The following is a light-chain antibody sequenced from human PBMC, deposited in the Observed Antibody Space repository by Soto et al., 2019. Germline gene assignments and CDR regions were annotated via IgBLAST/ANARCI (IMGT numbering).Light chain of an antibody. CDR1: QGINIF. CDR3: QKDNIAALT. CDR2: AAS. Sequence: DIQMTQSPSSLSASVGDRVTITCRASQGINIFLAWYQQKQGKVPKLLIYAASTLQSGVPSRFSGSGSGTDFTLTINSLHPEDVGTYYGQKDNIAALTFGPGTTVDVK. V-gene: IGKV1-27*01. J-gene: IGKJ3*01.